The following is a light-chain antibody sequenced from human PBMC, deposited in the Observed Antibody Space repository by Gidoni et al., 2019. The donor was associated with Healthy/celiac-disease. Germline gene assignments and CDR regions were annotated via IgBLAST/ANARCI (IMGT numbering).Light chain of an antibody. CDR1: QSISSW. CDR2: KAS. Sequence: DIQMTQSPSTLSASVGDRVTITCRASQSISSWLAWYQQNPGKAPKLLIYKASSLESGVPSRFSGIGSGTEFTLTISSLQPDDFATYYCKQYNSYPWTFGQGTKVEIK. J-gene: IGKJ1*01. CDR3: KQYNSYPWT. V-gene: IGKV1-5*03.